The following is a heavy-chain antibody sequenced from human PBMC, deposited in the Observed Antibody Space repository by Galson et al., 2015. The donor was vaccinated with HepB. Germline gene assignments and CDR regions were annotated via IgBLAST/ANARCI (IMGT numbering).Heavy chain of an antibody. Sequence: SLRLSCAASGFTFSSYAMSWVRQAPGKGLEWVSAISGSGGSTYYADSVKGRFTISRDNSKNTLYLQMNSLRAEDTAVYYCAKFYSYHQPLDDYYYYYGMDVWGQGTTVTVSS. CDR3: AKFYSYHQPLDDYYYYYGMDV. J-gene: IGHJ6*02. CDR2: ISGSGGST. V-gene: IGHV3-23*01. D-gene: IGHD4-11*01. CDR1: GFTFSSYA.